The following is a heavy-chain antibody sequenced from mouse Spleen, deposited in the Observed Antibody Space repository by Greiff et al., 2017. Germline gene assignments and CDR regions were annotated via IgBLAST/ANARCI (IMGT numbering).Heavy chain of an antibody. J-gene: IGHJ2*01. D-gene: IGHD1-1*01. CDR3: ARWNYYDGSYGGFDY. V-gene: IGHV1-42*01. CDR1: GYSFTGYY. CDR2: INPSTGGT. Sequence: VQLQQSGPELVKPGASVKISCKASGYSFTGYYMNWVKQSPEKSLEWIGEINPSTGGTTYNQKFKAKATLTVDKSSSTAYMQLKSLTSEDSAVYYCARWNYYDGSYGGFDYWGQGTTLTVSS.